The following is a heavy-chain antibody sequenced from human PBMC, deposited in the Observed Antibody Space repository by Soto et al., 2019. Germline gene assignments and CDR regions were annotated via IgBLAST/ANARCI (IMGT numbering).Heavy chain of an antibody. Sequence: SETLSLTCAVYGGSFSGYYWSWIRQPPGKGLEWIREINHRGSTTYTPSLKSRVTISVDTSKNQFSLKLSSVTAADTAVYYCARGYVVVPAAWGYYYYGMDVWGQGTTVTVSS. D-gene: IGHD2-2*01. CDR2: INHRGST. CDR3: ARGYVVVPAAWGYYYYGMDV. J-gene: IGHJ6*02. V-gene: IGHV4-34*01. CDR1: GGSFSGYY.